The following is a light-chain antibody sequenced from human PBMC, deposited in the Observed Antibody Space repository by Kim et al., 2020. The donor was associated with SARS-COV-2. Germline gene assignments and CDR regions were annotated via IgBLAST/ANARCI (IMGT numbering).Light chain of an antibody. V-gene: IGKV1-12*01. CDR2: AAS. J-gene: IGKJ2*01. CDR3: QQANSFPYT. Sequence: CASVGDRVTITCRASQGISRGLAWYQQKPEKAPKLLIYAASSVQSGVPSMYSGSGSGTDFTLTISSLQPEDCATYYWQQANSFPYTFGQGTKLEI. CDR1: QGISRG.